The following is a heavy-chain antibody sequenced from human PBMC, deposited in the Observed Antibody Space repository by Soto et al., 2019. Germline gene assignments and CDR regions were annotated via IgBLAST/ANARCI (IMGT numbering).Heavy chain of an antibody. J-gene: IGHJ4*02. Sequence: GGALILSCSASGFSFSSYAIHGVRQAPGKGLEYVSAISGDGGSTYNADSVKDRFIISRDNSKKPVCLQMSSLRLEYTAVYYCVKDNYSGAWAMGYWGQGALVNVSS. CDR1: GFSFSSYA. D-gene: IGHD5-12*01. CDR2: ISGDGGST. V-gene: IGHV3-64D*08. CDR3: VKDNYSGAWAMGY.